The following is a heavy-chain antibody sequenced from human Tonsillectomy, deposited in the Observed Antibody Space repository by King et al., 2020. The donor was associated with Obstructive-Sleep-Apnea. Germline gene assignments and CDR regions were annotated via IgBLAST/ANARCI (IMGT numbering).Heavy chain of an antibody. CDR2: ISAYNANT. CDR3: ARDPPSYYDSSGYDIYSYGMDV. Sequence: QLVQSGAEVKKPGASVKVSCKASGYTFTSYGISWVRQAPGQGLEWMGWISAYNANTNYAQKLQGRVTSTTDTSTSTAYIELRSLRSDDTAVYYCARDPPSYYDSSGYDIYSYGMDVWGQGTTVTVSS. V-gene: IGHV1-18*04. D-gene: IGHD3-22*01. CDR1: GYTFTSYG. J-gene: IGHJ6*02.